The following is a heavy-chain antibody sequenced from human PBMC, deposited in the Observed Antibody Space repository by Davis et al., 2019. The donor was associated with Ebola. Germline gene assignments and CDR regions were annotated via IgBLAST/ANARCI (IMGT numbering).Heavy chain of an antibody. J-gene: IGHJ4*02. CDR1: GGSVSSGTYY. V-gene: IGHV4-61*01. D-gene: IGHD3-3*01. CDR3: ARSTIFGVGDFDY. Sequence: MPSETLSLTCTVSGGSVSSGTYYWSWIRQPPGKGLEWIGYIYYSGSTNYNPSLKSRVTISVDTSKNQFSLKLSSVTAADTALYYCARSTIFGVGDFDYWGQGTLVTVSS. CDR2: IYYSGST.